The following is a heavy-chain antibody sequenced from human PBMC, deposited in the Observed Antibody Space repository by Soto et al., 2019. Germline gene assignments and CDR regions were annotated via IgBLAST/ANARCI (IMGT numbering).Heavy chain of an antibody. Sequence: ASVEVSCKASGYTFTSYAMHWVRQAPGQRLEWMGWINAGNGNTKYSQKFQGRVTITRDTSASTAYMELSSLRSEDTAVYYCARANRWGYCSGGSCYSGPYHFDYWGQGTLVTSPQ. J-gene: IGHJ4*02. D-gene: IGHD2-15*01. CDR3: ARANRWGYCSGGSCYSGPYHFDY. CDR1: GYTFTSYA. V-gene: IGHV1-3*01. CDR2: INAGNGNT.